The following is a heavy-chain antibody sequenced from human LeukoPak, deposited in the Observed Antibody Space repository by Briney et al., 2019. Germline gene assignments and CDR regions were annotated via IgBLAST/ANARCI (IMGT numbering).Heavy chain of an antibody. J-gene: IGHJ4*02. CDR1: GGTFSSYA. CDR2: IIPIFGTA. D-gene: IGHD2-2*01. CDR3: AVHDCSSTSCYGDFDWLFLFDY. Sequence: SVKVSCKASGGTFSSYAISWVRQAPGQGLEWMGGIIPIFGTANYAQKFQGRVTITADKSTSTAYMELSSLRSEDTAVYYCAVHDCSSTSCYGDFDWLFLFDYWGQGTLVTVSS. V-gene: IGHV1-69*06.